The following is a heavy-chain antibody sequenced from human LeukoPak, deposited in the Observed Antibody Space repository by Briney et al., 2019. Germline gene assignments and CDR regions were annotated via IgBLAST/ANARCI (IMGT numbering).Heavy chain of an antibody. V-gene: IGHV2-5*02. CDR3: AHRRSLDIAAAGTFVFYFDY. Sequence: SGPTLVKPTQTLTLTRTFSGFSLSTSRVGVGWIRQPPGKALEWLALIYWDDDKRYSPSLKSRLTITKDTSKNQVVLTMTNMDPVDTATYYCAHRRSLDIAAAGTFVFYFDYWGQGTLVTVSS. CDR2: IYWDDDK. D-gene: IGHD6-13*01. J-gene: IGHJ4*02. CDR1: GFSLSTSRVG.